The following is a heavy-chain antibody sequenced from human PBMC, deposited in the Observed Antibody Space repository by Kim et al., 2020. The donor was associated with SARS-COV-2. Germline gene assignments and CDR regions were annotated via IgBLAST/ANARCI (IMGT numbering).Heavy chain of an antibody. V-gene: IGHV3-21*01. CDR2: ISSSSSYI. Sequence: GGSLRLSCAASGFTFSSYSMNWVRQAPGKGLEWVSSISSSSSYIYYADSVKGRFTISRDNAKNSLYLQMNSLRAEDTAVYYCASDYCTNGVCYVPAGMDVWGQGTTVTVSS. CDR3: ASDYCTNGVCYVPAGMDV. D-gene: IGHD2-8*01. J-gene: IGHJ6*02. CDR1: GFTFSSYS.